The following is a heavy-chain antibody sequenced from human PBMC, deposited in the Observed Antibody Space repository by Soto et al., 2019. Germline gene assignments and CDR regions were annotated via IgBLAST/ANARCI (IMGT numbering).Heavy chain of an antibody. Sequence: QIQLVQSGGEVERPGASVTVSCEASGYIFTTYGLSWVRQTPAHGLEWMGWISTDSGYTQYSQFLQGRVTMTRDTSTNTGYMELRDLTSDDTGIYYCARDRPPGSLYGMDAWGQGTAVPVSS. CDR2: ISTDSGYT. CDR1: GYIFTTYG. J-gene: IGHJ6*02. V-gene: IGHV1-18*01. CDR3: ARDRPPGSLYGMDA.